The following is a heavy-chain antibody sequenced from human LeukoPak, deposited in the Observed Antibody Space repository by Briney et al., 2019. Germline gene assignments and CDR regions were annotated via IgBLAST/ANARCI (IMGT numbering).Heavy chain of an antibody. V-gene: IGHV4-34*01. J-gene: IGHJ4*02. CDR2: INHSGST. D-gene: IGHD1-26*01. CDR1: GGSFSGYY. Sequence: PSETLSLTCAVYGGSFSGYYWSWIRQPPGKGLEWIGEINHSGSTNYNPSLKRRVTISLDTSKNQCSLKLSSVTAADTAVYYCAGRVGATTIDYWGQGTLVTVSS. CDR3: AGRVGATTIDY.